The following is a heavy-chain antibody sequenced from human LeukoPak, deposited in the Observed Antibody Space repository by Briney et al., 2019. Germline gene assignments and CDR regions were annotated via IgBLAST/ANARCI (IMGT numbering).Heavy chain of an antibody. D-gene: IGHD2-15*01. J-gene: IGHJ4*02. V-gene: IGHV3-23*01. CDR1: GLTFSSYA. CDR3: AKVHLLAFDY. Sequence: PGGSLRLSCAASGLTFSSYAMSWVRQAPGKGLEWVSVISGSGGSTYYADSVKGRFTISRDNSKNTLYLQMNSLRAEDTAVYYCAKVHLLAFDYWSQGTVVTVSS. CDR2: ISGSGGST.